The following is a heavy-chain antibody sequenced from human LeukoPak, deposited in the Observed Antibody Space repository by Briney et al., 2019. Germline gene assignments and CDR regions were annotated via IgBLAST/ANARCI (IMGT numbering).Heavy chain of an antibody. CDR2: INYSGGI. Sequence: ETLSLTCSVSGVFITDHNWSWLRKSPGKGLEWIGCINYSGGIYTNPSLRSRLTLSLDTSKNQCSLRLTSVTAADTAVYFCARGLSGNYQYYLDYWGQGTHVTVST. CDR3: ARGLSGNYQYYLDY. V-gene: IGHV4-59*11. CDR1: GVFITDHN. J-gene: IGHJ4*02. D-gene: IGHD1-26*01.